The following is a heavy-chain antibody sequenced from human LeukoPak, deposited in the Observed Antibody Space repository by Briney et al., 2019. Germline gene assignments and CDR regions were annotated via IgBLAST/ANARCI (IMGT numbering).Heavy chain of an antibody. Sequence: SETLSLTCAVSGGSISSGGYSWSWIWQPPGKGLEWIGNIYHSGITYYNHFNSSLKSRVTISIDTSKNQFSLRLTSVTAADTAVYFCATLVSTRYYFDYWGQGTLVTVSS. CDR2: IYHSGIT. CDR1: GGSISSGGYS. D-gene: IGHD5/OR15-5a*01. CDR3: ATLVSTRYYFDY. J-gene: IGHJ4*02. V-gene: IGHV4-30-2*03.